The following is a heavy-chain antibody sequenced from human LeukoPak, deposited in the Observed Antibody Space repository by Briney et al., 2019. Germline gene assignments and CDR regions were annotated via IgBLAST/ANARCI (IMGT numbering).Heavy chain of an antibody. D-gene: IGHD1-26*01. CDR3: ARSSAYYNEADI. CDR2: INPSGGST. J-gene: IGHJ3*02. V-gene: IGHV1-46*01. CDR1: GYSFTSYY. Sequence: ASVKVSCKTSGYSFTSYYMHWVRHAPGQGLEWVGIINPSGGSTTYAQKFQGRLTMTSDTSTSTVYMELSSLRSEDTAVYYCARSSAYYNEADIWGQGTMVTVSS.